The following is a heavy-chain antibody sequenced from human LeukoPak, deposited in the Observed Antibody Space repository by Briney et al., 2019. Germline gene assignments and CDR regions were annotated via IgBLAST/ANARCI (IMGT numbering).Heavy chain of an antibody. CDR2: ISSGSSTI. V-gene: IGHV3-48*01. CDR1: GFTFSSYS. D-gene: IGHD3-10*01. CDR3: ARDHDYYGSGSYLFPYYYYYYGMDV. J-gene: IGHJ6*02. Sequence: GGSLRLSCAASGFTFSSYSMNWVRQAPGKGLEWVSYISSGSSTIYYADSVNGRFTISRDNSKNTLYLQMNSLRAEDTAVYYCARDHDYYGSGSYLFPYYYYYYGMDVWGQGTTVTVSS.